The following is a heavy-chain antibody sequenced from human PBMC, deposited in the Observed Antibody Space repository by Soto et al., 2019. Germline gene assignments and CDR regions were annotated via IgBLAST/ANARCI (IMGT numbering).Heavy chain of an antibody. CDR3: ARGHSMTIFGVVTPEAFYI. V-gene: IGHV4-34*01. D-gene: IGHD3-3*01. Sequence: SETLSLTCAVYGESFSGYYWSWIRQPPGKGLEWIGEINHFGSTNYNPSLKGRVSISVDTYWKQVSLKLTSVTAADTAVYYCARGHSMTIFGVVTPEAFYIWGQGTMVTVSS. CDR1: GESFSGYY. J-gene: IGHJ3*02. CDR2: INHFGST.